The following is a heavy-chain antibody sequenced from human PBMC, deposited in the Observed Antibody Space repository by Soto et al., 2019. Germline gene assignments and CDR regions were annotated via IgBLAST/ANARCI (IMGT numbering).Heavy chain of an antibody. D-gene: IGHD2-21*01. J-gene: IGHJ5*02. V-gene: IGHV4-31*03. CDR1: GAALNSGNYY. CDR2: IYVTGAV. Sequence: NPSETLSLTCSVSGAALNSGNYYWSWIRQVPGKGLEWIGHIYVTGAVDYNPSLRDRITISQDTSERQFSLNLRLVTAADTAVYYCARLRIATNNYKWFDPWGQGXLVT. CDR3: ARLRIATNNYKWFDP.